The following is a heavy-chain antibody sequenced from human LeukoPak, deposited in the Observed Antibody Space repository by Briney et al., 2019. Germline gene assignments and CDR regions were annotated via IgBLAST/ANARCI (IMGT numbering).Heavy chain of an antibody. CDR3: AKVTPGFHYYYYGMDV. Sequence: GGSLRLSCAASGFTFSSYWMSWMRQAPGKGLEWVAVISYDGSNKYYADSVKGRFTISRDNSKNTLYLQMNSLRAEDTAVYYCAKVTPGFHYYYYGMDVWGQGTTVTVSS. D-gene: IGHD3-10*01. CDR1: GFTFSSYW. V-gene: IGHV3-30*18. CDR2: ISYDGSNK. J-gene: IGHJ6*02.